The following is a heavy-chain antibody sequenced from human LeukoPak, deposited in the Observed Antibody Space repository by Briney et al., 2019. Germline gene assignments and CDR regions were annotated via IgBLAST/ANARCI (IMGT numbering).Heavy chain of an antibody. V-gene: IGHV3-53*05. J-gene: IGHJ3*02. CDR2: IYSGGST. CDR3: ARVMSESPDAFDI. D-gene: IGHD3-10*01. CDR1: GFTVSSNY. Sequence: GGSLRLSCAASGFTVSSNYMSWVRQAPGKGLEWVSVIYSGGSTYYADSVKGRFTISRDNSKNTLYLQMNSLRAEDTAVYYCARVMSESPDAFDIWGQGTMVTVSS.